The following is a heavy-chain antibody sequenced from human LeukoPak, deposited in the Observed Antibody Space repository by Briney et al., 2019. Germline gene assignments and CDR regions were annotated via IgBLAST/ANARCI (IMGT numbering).Heavy chain of an antibody. CDR3: ARMLWGRTRSRTYYFDY. Sequence: ASVKVSCKASGYTFTSSDINWVRQATGQGLEWMGWMNPNSGNIGYAQQFQGRVTITGNTSIRTAYVELRSLRSDDTAVYYCARMLWGRTRSRTYYFDYWGQGTLVTVSS. CDR1: GYTFTSSD. D-gene: IGHD7-27*01. V-gene: IGHV1-8*03. J-gene: IGHJ4*02. CDR2: MNPNSGNI.